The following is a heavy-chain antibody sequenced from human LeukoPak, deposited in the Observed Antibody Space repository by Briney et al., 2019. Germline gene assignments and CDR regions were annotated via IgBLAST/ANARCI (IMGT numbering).Heavy chain of an antibody. Sequence: SETLSLTCTVSGGSISSYYWSWIRQPPGKGLEYIGYIYYSGYTNYNPSLNSRVTISVDTSKNQFSLNLTSVTAADTAVYYCAREGYSGYDFNYYYYYMDVWGKGTTVTVSS. CDR1: GGSISSYY. D-gene: IGHD5-12*01. J-gene: IGHJ6*03. V-gene: IGHV4-59*01. CDR2: IYYSGYT. CDR3: AREGYSGYDFNYYYYYMDV.